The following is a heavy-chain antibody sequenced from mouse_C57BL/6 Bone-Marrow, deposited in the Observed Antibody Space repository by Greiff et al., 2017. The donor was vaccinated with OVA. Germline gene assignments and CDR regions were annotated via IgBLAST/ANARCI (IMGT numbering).Heavy chain of an antibody. CDR3: TRDYYGFAWFAY. D-gene: IGHD1-1*01. CDR2: IDPETGGT. CDR1: GYTFTDYE. J-gene: IGHJ3*01. Sequence: VQVVESGAELVRPGASVTLSCKASGYTFTDYEMHWVKQTPVHGLEWIGAIDPETGGTAYNQKFKGKAILTADKSSSTDYMELRSLTSEDSAVYYCTRDYYGFAWFAYWGQGTLVTVSA. V-gene: IGHV1-15*01.